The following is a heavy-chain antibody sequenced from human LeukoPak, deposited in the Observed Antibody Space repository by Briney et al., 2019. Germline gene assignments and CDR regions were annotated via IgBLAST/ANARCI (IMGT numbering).Heavy chain of an antibody. J-gene: IGHJ4*02. V-gene: IGHV3-30-3*01. CDR3: ARNYYDSSGYYYSLGY. D-gene: IGHD3-22*01. CDR2: ISYGGSNK. Sequence: GGSLRLSCAASGFTFSSYAMHWVRQAPGKGLEWVAVISYGGSNKYYADSVKGRFTISRDNSKNTLYLQMNSLRAEDTAVYYCARNYYDSSGYYYSLGYWGQGTLVTVSS. CDR1: GFTFSSYA.